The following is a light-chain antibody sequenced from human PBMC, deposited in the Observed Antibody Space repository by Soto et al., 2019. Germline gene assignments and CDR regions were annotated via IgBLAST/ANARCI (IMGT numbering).Light chain of an antibody. CDR2: GAS. CDR1: QSISSR. V-gene: IGKV1-5*01. J-gene: IGKJ1*01. CDR3: QQYSSYWT. Sequence: DIQRTQSPSTLSASVGDRVTITCRASQSISSRLAWYQQKPGKAPNLLIYGASTLESGVPSRFSGSGSGTEYTLTISSLQSDDFATYYCQQYSSYWTFGQGTKV.